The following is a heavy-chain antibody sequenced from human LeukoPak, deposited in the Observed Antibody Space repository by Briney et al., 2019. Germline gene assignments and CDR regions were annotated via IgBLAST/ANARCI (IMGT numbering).Heavy chain of an antibody. V-gene: IGHV2-5*01. CDR1: GFSLTTNGVG. CDR2: IYWSDDK. D-gene: IGHD2-15*01. CDR3: ARRHCSDNCGGGTCYSNSFDY. Sequence: SGPTLVNPTQTLTLTCNFSGFSLTTNGVGVGWIRQPPGKALEWLAIIYWSDDKRYSPSLKNRLTITKDTSKNQVVLTMANMDPVDTATYYCARRHCSDNCGGGTCYSNSFDYWGQGTLVTVSS. J-gene: IGHJ4*02.